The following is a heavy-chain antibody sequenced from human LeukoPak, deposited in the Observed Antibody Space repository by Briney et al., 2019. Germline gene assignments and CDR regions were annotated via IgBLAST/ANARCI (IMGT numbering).Heavy chain of an antibody. CDR1: GYTFTDYY. V-gene: IGHV1-2*02. D-gene: IGHD3-9*01. J-gene: IGHJ4*02. CDR2: VNPNSGGT. Sequence: ASVKVSCKASGYTFTDYYMHWVRQAPGQGLEWMGWVNPNSGGTNYAQKFYARVTMTRDTSISTAYMELSRLRSDDTAVFYCARSPDILTGENFDYWGQGTLVTVSS. CDR3: ARSPDILTGENFDY.